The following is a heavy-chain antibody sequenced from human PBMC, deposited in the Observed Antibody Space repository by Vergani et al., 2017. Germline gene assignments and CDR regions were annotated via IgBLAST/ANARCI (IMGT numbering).Heavy chain of an antibody. Sequence: QVQLVESGGGVVHPGRSLRLSCAASGFTFNQYGMHWVRQAPGKGLEWVAVTWYDGNNKQYADSVKGGFTISRDNSKSTMYLQMNSLRDEDTGVYYCARDLRLLYNRFDPWGQGTLVTVSS. V-gene: IGHV3-33*01. CDR2: TWYDGNNK. J-gene: IGHJ5*02. CDR3: ARDLRLLYNRFDP. CDR1: GFTFNQYG. D-gene: IGHD1-14*01.